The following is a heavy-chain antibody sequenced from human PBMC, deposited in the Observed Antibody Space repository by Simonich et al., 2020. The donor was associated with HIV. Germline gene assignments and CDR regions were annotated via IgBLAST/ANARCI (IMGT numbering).Heavy chain of an antibody. J-gene: IGHJ4*02. V-gene: IGHV3-21*01. D-gene: IGHD2-2*01. CDR3: ARDGRKGSSTSCSDY. CDR1: GFTFSSYS. Sequence: EVQLVESGGVLVKPGGSLRLSCAASGFTFSSYSMNWLRQAPGKGLEWVSSISSSSSYIYYADSVKGRFTISRDNAKNSLFLEMNSLRAEDTAVYYCARDGRKGSSTSCSDYWGQGTRVTVSS. CDR2: ISSSSSYI.